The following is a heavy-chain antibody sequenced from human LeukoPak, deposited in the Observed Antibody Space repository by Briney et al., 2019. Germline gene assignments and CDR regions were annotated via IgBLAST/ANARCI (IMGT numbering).Heavy chain of an antibody. J-gene: IGHJ5*02. CDR2: INPSGGST. V-gene: IGHV1-46*01. Sequence: ASVKVSCKASGYTFTSYYMHWVRQAPGQGLERMGIINPSGGSTSYAQKFQGRVTMTRDMSTSTVYMELSSLRSEDTAVYYCARGGQVPAARRVQNWFDPWGQGTLVTVSS. D-gene: IGHD2-2*01. CDR1: GYTFTSYY. CDR3: ARGGQVPAARRVQNWFDP.